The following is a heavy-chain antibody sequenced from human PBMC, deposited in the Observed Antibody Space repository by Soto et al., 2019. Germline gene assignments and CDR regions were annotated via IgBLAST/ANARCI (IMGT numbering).Heavy chain of an antibody. V-gene: IGHV3-48*01. J-gene: IGHJ6*02. Sequence: EVQLVESGGGLVQPGGSLRLSCAASGFTFSSYSMNWVRQAPGKGLEWVSYISSSSSTIYYADSVKGRFTIARVNAKNSLYLRMNSQRAEDTAVYYCARADRGYAHGYYYYGMDVLGQGTTVTVSS. CDR2: ISSSSSTI. CDR3: ARADRGYAHGYYYYGMDV. CDR1: GFTFSSYS. D-gene: IGHD5-12*01.